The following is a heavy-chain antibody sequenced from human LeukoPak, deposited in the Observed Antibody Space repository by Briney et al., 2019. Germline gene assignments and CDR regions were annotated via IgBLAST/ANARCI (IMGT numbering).Heavy chain of an antibody. CDR3: HGSGSYYNQLYFDY. V-gene: IGHV4-39*07. Sequence: SETLSLTCTVSGVSISSSSYYWGWIRQPPGKGLEWIGSIYYSGSTYYNPSLKSRVTISVDTSKNQFSLKLSSVTAADTAVYYCHGSGSYYNQLYFDYWGQGTLVTVSS. J-gene: IGHJ4*02. CDR2: IYYSGST. D-gene: IGHD3-10*01. CDR1: GVSISSSSYY.